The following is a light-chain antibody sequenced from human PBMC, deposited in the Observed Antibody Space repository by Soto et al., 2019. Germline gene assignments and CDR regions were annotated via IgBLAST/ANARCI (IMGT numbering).Light chain of an antibody. CDR1: QNINNY. CDR2: DAS. CDR3: QQYENLPT. J-gene: IGKJ5*01. V-gene: IGKV1-33*01. Sequence: IQLPQSPAALSASVRARVTITCQASQNINNYLNWYQQKPGRAPKLLIYDASNLEAGVPSRFRGSGSGTDFTFTISRLQPEDIATYYCQQYENLPTFGQGTRLEI.